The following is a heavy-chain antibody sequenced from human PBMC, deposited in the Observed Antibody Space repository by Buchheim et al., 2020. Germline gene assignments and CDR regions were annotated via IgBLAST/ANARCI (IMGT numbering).Heavy chain of an antibody. V-gene: IGHV3-48*02. Sequence: EVQLVESGGGLVQPGGSLRLSCAASGFTFGHYSMNWVRQAPGKGLEWISYISTTGGSTYYADSVKGRFTISRDSAKKSLDLRMNSLTDKDTGIYYCAREADYDILTGFYNYFDCWGQGTL. CDR2: ISTTGGST. CDR3: AREADYDILTGFYNYFDC. CDR1: GFTFGHYS. D-gene: IGHD3-9*01. J-gene: IGHJ4*02.